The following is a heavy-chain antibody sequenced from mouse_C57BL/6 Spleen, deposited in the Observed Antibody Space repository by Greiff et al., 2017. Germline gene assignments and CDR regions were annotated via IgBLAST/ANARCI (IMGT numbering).Heavy chain of an antibody. Sequence: QVQLQQPGTELVKPGASVKLSCKASGYTFTSYWMHWVKQRPGQGLEWIGNINPSNGGTTYNEKFKGKATLTVDKSSSTAYMQLSSLTSEDSAVDYCARGYYGMDYYAMDYWGQGTSVTVSS. CDR2: INPSNGGT. D-gene: IGHD1-1*01. CDR1: GYTFTSYW. J-gene: IGHJ4*01. CDR3: ARGYYGMDYYAMDY. V-gene: IGHV1-53*01.